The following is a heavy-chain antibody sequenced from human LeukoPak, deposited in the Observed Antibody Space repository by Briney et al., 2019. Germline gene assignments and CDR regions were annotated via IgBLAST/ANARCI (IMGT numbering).Heavy chain of an antibody. CDR1: GFAFSTYW. Sequence: GGPLRLSCEASGFAFSTYWMNWAPKAPGKGLEGVPHIKPDGGEKWSVDPVKGQFTISGDNGKNSLNLQLNGLRAEDTAVYYCARDFSAFDIWGQGTMVTVSS. D-gene: IGHD3-3*01. V-gene: IGHV3-7*05. CDR2: IKPDGGEK. CDR3: ARDFSAFDI. J-gene: IGHJ3*02.